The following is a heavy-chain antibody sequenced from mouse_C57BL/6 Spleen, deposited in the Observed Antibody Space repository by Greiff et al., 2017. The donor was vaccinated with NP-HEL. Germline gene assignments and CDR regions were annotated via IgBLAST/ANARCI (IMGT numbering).Heavy chain of an antibody. CDR1: GFTFSDYG. V-gene: IGHV5-17*01. CDR3: ARDGDGNYFYYFDY. CDR2: ISSGSSTI. Sequence: EVMLVESGGGLVKPGGSLKLSCAASGFTFSDYGMHWVRQAPEKGLEWVAYISSGSSTIYYADTVKGRFTISRDNAKNTLFLQMTSLRSEDTAMYYCARDGDGNYFYYFDYWGQGTTLTVSS. D-gene: IGHD2-1*01. J-gene: IGHJ2*01.